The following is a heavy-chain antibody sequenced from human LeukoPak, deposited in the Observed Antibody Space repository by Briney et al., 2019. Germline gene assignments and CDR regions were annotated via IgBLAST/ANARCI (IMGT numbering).Heavy chain of an antibody. CDR1: GGTFSSYA. D-gene: IGHD3-10*01. V-gene: IGHV1-69*13. J-gene: IGHJ4*02. Sequence: SVKVSCKASGGTFSSYAISWVRQAPGQGLEWMGGIIPIFGTANYAQKFQGRVTITADESTSTAYMELSGLRSEDTAVYYCASSYGSGSSDFDYWGQGTLVTVSS. CDR2: IIPIFGTA. CDR3: ASSYGSGSSDFDY.